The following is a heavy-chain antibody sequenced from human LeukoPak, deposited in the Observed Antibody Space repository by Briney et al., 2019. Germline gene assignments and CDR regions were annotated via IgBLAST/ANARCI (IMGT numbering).Heavy chain of an antibody. CDR2: IYYSGST. V-gene: IGHV4-39*01. CDR1: GGSISSSSYY. J-gene: IGHJ6*03. Sequence: SETLSLTCTVSGGSISSSSYYWGWIRQPPGKGLEWIGSIYYSGSTYYNPSLKSRVTISVDTSKNQFSLKLSSVTAADTAVYYCARLRYYGSGSYRPGGYYYYYMDVWGKGTTVTISS. CDR3: ARLRYYGSGSYRPGGYYYYYMDV. D-gene: IGHD3-10*01.